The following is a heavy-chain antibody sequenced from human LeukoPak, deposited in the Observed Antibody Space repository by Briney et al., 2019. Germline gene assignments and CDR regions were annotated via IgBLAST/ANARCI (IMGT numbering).Heavy chain of an antibody. CDR1: GGSFSGYY. D-gene: IGHD3-22*01. CDR2: INHSGST. V-gene: IGHV4-34*01. CDR3: ARGQGYYYDSSGYAYFDT. Sequence: SETLSLTCAVYGGSFSGYYWSWIRQPPGKGLEWIGEINHSGSTNYNPSLKSRVTISVDTSKNQLSLKLSSVTAADTAVYYCARGQGYYYDSSGYAYFDTWGQGTLVTVSS. J-gene: IGHJ5*02.